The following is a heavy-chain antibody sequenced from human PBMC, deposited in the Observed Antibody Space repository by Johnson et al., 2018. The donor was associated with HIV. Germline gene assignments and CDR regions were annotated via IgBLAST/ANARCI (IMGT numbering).Heavy chain of an antibody. D-gene: IGHD2-2*01. Sequence: VQLVESGGGLVQPGGSLRLSFAASGFTFSSYAMSWVRQAPGKGLEWVSAISGSGGSTYYADSVKGRFTIPRDNSKNTLYLQMNSLRAEDTAVYYCAKDPGDCSSTSCYAFDIWGQGTMVTVSS. CDR2: ISGSGGST. J-gene: IGHJ3*02. V-gene: IGHV3-23*04. CDR1: GFTFSSYA. CDR3: AKDPGDCSSTSCYAFDI.